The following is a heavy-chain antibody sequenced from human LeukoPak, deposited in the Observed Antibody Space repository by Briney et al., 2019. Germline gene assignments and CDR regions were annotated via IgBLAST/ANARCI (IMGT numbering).Heavy chain of an antibody. CDR1: GFSFSGHW. CDR3: VRDLGGRSGH. Sequence: HPGGSLRLSCTASGFSFSGHWMHWARQLPGKGLVWVSRISPTGSTTSYADSVKGRSTIFRDNAKNTLYLQMNSLRAEDTAVYYCVRDLGGRSGHWGQGTLVTVSS. J-gene: IGHJ4*02. CDR2: ISPTGSTT. V-gene: IGHV3-74*01. D-gene: IGHD1-26*01.